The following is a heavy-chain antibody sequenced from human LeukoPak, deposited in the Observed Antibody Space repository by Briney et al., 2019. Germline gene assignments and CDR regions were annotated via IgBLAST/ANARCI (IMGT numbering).Heavy chain of an antibody. CDR2: IGTVGDT. CDR1: GFTFSNSD. V-gene: IGHV3-13*01. CDR3: ARDGGWVGELNYYFDY. D-gene: IGHD3-10*01. J-gene: IGHJ4*02. Sequence: GGSLRLSCAASGFTFSNSDMHWVRQAAGKGLEWVSAIGTVGDTYYPDSVKGRFTISRENAKNSLYLQMNSLRAGDTAVYYCARDGGWVGELNYYFDYWGQGTLVTVSS.